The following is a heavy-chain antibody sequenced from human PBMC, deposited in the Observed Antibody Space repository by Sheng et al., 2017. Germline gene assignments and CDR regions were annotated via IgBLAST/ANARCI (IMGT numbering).Heavy chain of an antibody. CDR2: MHHGGSS. J-gene: IGHJ3*02. CDR1: GYSIGSGSY. Sequence: QVQLQESGPGLVKPSETLSLICNVSGYSIGSGSYWGWIRQSPWKGLEWIAIMHHGGSSYYNPSLKSRVTLFLDTSTNQVSLRVTSVTAADMAVYYCARVRAPNFDAFEYRGAKGHWSTS. V-gene: IGHV4-38-2*02. CDR3: ARVRAPNFDAFEYR.